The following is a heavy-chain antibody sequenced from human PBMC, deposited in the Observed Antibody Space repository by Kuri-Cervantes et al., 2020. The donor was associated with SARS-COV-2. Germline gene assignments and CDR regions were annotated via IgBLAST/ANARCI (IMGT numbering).Heavy chain of an antibody. CDR2: ISSSGSTI. CDR1: GFTFSDYY. Sequence: LSLTCAASGFTFSDYYMSWIRQAPGKGLEWVSYISSSGSTIYYADSVKGRFTISRDNSKNTLYLQMNSLRAEDTAVYYCAKFSTMIVVALGGFDYWGQGTLVTVSS. D-gene: IGHD3-22*01. V-gene: IGHV3-11*01. J-gene: IGHJ4*02. CDR3: AKFSTMIVVALGGFDY.